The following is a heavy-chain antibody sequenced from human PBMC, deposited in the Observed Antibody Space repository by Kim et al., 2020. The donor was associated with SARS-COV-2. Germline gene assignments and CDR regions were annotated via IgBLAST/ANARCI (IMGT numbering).Heavy chain of an antibody. D-gene: IGHD3-10*01. CDR1: GFTFSGSA. V-gene: IGHV3-73*01. J-gene: IGHJ6*02. CDR2: IISKANSYAT. Sequence: GGSLRLSCAASGFTFSGSAMHWVRQASGKGLEWVGRIISKANSYATAYAASVKGRFTISRDDSKNTAYLQMNSLKTEDTAVYYCTRHELLWFGESYYGMDVWGQGTTVTVSS. CDR3: TRHELLWFGESYYGMDV.